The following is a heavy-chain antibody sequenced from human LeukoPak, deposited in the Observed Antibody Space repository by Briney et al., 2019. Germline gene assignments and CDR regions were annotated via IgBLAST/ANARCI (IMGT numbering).Heavy chain of an antibody. CDR1: GGSISSYY. CDR2: IHYSGTT. D-gene: IGHD2-2*01. CDR3: ARGGVSVVPAAPTHYGMDV. J-gene: IGHJ6*02. Sequence: SETLSLTCTVSGGSISSYYWSWIRQPPGKGLEWIGYIHYSGTTNYNPSLKSRVTISVDTSKNQFSLKVSSVTAADTAVYYCARGGVSVVPAAPTHYGMDVWGQGTTVTVSS. V-gene: IGHV4-59*01.